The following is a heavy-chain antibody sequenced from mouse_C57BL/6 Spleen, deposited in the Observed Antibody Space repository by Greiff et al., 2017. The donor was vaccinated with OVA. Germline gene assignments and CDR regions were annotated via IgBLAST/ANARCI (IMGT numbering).Heavy chain of an antibody. J-gene: IGHJ2*01. V-gene: IGHV2-2*01. CDR2: IWSGGRT. CDR1: GFSLTSYG. CDR3: ARGTPYFDY. Sequence: QVQLKESGPGLVQPSQSLSITCTVSGFSLTSYGVHWVRQSPGKGLEWLGVIWSGGRTDYNAAFISRLSISKDNSKSQVCFKMNILQADDTAIYYCARGTPYFDYWGQGTTLTVSS. D-gene: IGHD3-3*01.